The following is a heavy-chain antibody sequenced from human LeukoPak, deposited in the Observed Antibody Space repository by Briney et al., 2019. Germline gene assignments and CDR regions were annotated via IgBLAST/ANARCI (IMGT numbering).Heavy chain of an antibody. D-gene: IGHD3-9*01. CDR2: IYYSGST. CDR1: GGSISSSSYY. J-gene: IGHJ3*02. V-gene: IGHV4-39*07. CDR3: ARRRAPPPYFDWPNDAFDI. Sequence: PSETLSLTCTVSGGSISSSSYYWGWIRQPPGKGLEWIGSIYYSGSTYYNPSLKSRVTISVDTSKNQFSLKLSSVTAADTAVYYCARRRAPPPYFDWPNDAFDIWGQGTMVTVSS.